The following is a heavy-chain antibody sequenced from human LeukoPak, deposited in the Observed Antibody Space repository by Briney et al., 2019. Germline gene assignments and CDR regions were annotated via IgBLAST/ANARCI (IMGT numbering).Heavy chain of an antibody. Sequence: SETLSLTCTVSGGSISSYYWGWIRQPPGKGLEWIGSIYYSGSTYYNPSLKSRVTVSVDTSKNQFSLKLSSVTAADTAVYYCAREGVGATTGCLDYWGQGTLVTVSS. CDR3: AREGVGATTGCLDY. V-gene: IGHV4-39*07. CDR2: IYYSGST. J-gene: IGHJ4*02. D-gene: IGHD1-26*01. CDR1: GGSISSYY.